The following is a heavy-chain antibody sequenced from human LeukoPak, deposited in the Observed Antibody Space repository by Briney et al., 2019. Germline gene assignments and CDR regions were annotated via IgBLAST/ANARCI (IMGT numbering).Heavy chain of an antibody. CDR3: TRFHHSDGLWDAFDI. Sequence: GESLKISSKGSGYSFTNYWIGWVRQMPGKGLEWMGIIYPSDSETRYNPSFQGQVTISVDQSISTTYLQWTSLRASDTAVYYCTRFHHSDGLWDAFDIWGQGTMVTV. CDR1: GYSFTNYW. J-gene: IGHJ3*02. D-gene: IGHD1-14*01. CDR2: IYPSDSET. V-gene: IGHV5-51*01.